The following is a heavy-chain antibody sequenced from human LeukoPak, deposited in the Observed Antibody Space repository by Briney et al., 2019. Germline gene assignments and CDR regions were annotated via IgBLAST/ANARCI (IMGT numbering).Heavy chain of an antibody. Sequence: SVKVSCKASGGTFSSYAISWVRQSPGQGLEWMGGIIPIFGTANYAQKFQGRVTITADESTSTAYMELSSLRSEDTAVYYCARWQPGRITIFGVVNPEAHAFDIWGQGTMVTVSS. J-gene: IGHJ3*02. V-gene: IGHV1-69*13. CDR3: ARWQPGRITIFGVVNPEAHAFDI. D-gene: IGHD3-3*01. CDR2: IIPIFGTA. CDR1: GGTFSSYA.